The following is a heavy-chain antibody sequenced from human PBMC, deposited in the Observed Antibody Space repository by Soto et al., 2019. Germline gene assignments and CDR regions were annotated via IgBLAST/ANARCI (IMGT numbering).Heavy chain of an antibody. CDR1: GFTLRSYA. V-gene: IGHV3-23*01. CDR2: ISASGGDT. Sequence: EVQLLESGGGLVQPGGSLRLSCAASGFTLRSYAMGWVRQAPGKGLEWVSGISASGGDTYYADSVKGRFTISRDISKNTLYLQMGSLRAEDTAVYSCAKETYSSSSLSAVSYCFDSWGQGTLVTVSS. J-gene: IGHJ4*02. CDR3: AKETYSSSSLSAVSYCFDS. D-gene: IGHD6-6*01.